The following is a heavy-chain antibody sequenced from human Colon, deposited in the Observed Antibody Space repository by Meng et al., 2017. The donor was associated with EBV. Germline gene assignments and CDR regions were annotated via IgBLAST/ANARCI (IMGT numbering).Heavy chain of an antibody. CDR3: ARNYYFDY. J-gene: IGHJ4*02. CDR2: IYYTGST. V-gene: IGHV4-30-4*01. CDR1: GGSINSGDYY. Sequence: HVRLDVLGPGLWKPSQPLSLPCTVSGGSINSGDYYWSCIRQPPGKGLEWIGYIYYTGSTYYNPSLKSRVTISMDTSKNQFSLRLSSVTAADTAVYYCARNYYFDYWGQGTLVTVSS.